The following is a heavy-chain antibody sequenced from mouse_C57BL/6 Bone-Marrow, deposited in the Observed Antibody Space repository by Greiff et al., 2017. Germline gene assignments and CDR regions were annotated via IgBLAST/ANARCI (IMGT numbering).Heavy chain of an antibody. CDR3: ARLGLRQDWYFDV. D-gene: IGHD2-4*01. Sequence: DVQLQESGAELVRPGSSVKMSCKTSGYTFTSYGINWVKQRPGQGLEWIGYIYIGHGYTEYNEKFKGKATLSSDTSSSTAYMQLSSLTSEDSAIYFCARLGLRQDWYFDVWGTGTTVTVSS. J-gene: IGHJ1*03. CDR2: IYIGHGYT. CDR1: GYTFTSYG. V-gene: IGHV1-58*01.